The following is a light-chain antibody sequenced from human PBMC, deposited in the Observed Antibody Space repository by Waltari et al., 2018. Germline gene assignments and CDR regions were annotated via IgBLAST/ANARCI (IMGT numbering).Light chain of an antibody. CDR1: SSDVGSYNL. CDR2: EGS. Sequence: QSALTQPASVSGSPGQSLTISSTGTSSDVGSYNLVSWYQQHPCKAPKLMIYEGSKWPSGVSNRFSGSKSGNTASLTISGLQAEDEADYYCCSYAGSSTWVFGGGTKLTVL. CDR3: CSYAGSSTWV. J-gene: IGLJ3*02. V-gene: IGLV2-23*01.